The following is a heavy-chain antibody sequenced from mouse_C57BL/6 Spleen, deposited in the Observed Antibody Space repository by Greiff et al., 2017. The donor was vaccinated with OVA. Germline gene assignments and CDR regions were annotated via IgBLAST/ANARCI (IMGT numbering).Heavy chain of an antibody. CDR2: IDPSDSYT. V-gene: IGHV1-50*01. CDR1: GYTFTSYW. J-gene: IGHJ2*01. CDR3: AQTGTGY. Sequence: VQLQQPGAELVKPGASVKLSCKASGYTFTSYWMQWVKQRPGQGLEWIGEIDPSDSYTNYNQKFKGKATLTVDTSSSTAYMQLSSLTSEDSAVYYCAQTGTGYWGQGTTLTVSS. D-gene: IGHD4-1*01.